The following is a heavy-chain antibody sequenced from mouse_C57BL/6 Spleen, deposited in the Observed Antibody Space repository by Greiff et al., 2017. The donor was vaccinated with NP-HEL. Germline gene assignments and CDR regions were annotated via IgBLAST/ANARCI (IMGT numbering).Heavy chain of an antibody. Sequence: VQLVESGAELVKPGASVKISCKASGYAFSSYWMNWVKQRPGKGLEWIGQIYPGDGDTNYNGKFKGKATLTADKSSSTAYMQLSSLTSEDSAVYFCARRDYGSSYDYFDYWGQGTTLTVSS. CDR3: ARRDYGSSYDYFDY. CDR2: IYPGDGDT. V-gene: IGHV1-80*01. CDR1: GYAFSSYW. D-gene: IGHD1-1*01. J-gene: IGHJ2*01.